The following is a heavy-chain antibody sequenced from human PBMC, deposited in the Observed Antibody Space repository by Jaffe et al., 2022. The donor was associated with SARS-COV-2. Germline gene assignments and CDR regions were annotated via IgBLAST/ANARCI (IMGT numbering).Heavy chain of an antibody. CDR1: GFTFGDYA. CDR2: IRSKAYGGTT. Sequence: EVQLVESGGGLVQPGRSLRLSCTASGFTFGDYAMSWVRQAPGKGLEWVGFIRSKAYGGTTEYAASVKGRFTISRDDSKSIAYLQMNSLKTEDTAVYYCTREFPEDYGDVKGDYWGQGTLVTVSS. J-gene: IGHJ4*02. CDR3: TREFPEDYGDVKGDY. D-gene: IGHD4-17*01. V-gene: IGHV3-49*04.